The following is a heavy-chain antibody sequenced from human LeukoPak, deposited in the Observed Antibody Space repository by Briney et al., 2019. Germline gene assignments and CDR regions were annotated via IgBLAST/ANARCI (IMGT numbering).Heavy chain of an antibody. D-gene: IGHD3-22*01. CDR2: IIPILGIA. CDR3: ARVAVSSYDSSGYYFDY. CDR1: GGTFSSYV. J-gene: IGHJ4*02. V-gene: IGHV1-69*04. Sequence: SAKVSCKASGGTFSSYVISWVRQAPGQGLEWMGRIIPILGIANYAQKFQGRVTITADKSTSTAYMELSSLRSEDTAVYYCARVAVSSYDSSGYYFDYWGQGTQVTVSS.